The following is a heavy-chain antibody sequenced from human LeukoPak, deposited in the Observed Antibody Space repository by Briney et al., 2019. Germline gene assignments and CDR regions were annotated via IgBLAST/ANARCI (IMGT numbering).Heavy chain of an antibody. CDR3: AKAIRYCSGGSCYSSLYYGMDV. D-gene: IGHD2-15*01. CDR1: GFTFSSYA. V-gene: IGHV3-23*01. J-gene: IGHJ6*02. CDR2: ISGSGGST. Sequence: PGASLRLSCAASGFTFSSYAMSWVRQAPGKGLEWVSAISGSGGSTYYEDSVKGRFTISRDNSKNTLYLQMNSLRAEDTAVYYCAKAIRYCSGGSCYSSLYYGMDVWGQGTTVTVSS.